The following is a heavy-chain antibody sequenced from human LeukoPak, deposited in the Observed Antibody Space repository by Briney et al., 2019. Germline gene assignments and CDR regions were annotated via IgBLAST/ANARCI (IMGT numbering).Heavy chain of an antibody. J-gene: IGHJ4*02. Sequence: GGSLKLSCAASGFTFSDYYMSWIRQAPGKGLEWVSYISSGSTYINYADSVKGRFTISRDNAKNSLYLQMNSLRAEDTALYYCVRATDTGSSSPDHWGQGTLVTVSS. CDR2: ISSGSTYI. CDR3: VRATDTGSSSPDH. V-gene: IGHV3-11*06. D-gene: IGHD3-9*01. CDR1: GFTFSDYY.